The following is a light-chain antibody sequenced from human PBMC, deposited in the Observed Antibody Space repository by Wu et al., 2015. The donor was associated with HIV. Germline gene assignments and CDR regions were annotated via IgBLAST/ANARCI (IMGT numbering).Light chain of an antibody. Sequence: ETVMTQSPVTLSVSPGERATLSCRASQSVSSNLAWYQQKPGQAPRLLIFSTSTRAIGIPARFSGSGSGTEFTLTISSLQSEDFAIYYCQHYNNWPPSFTFGPGTKVDIK. J-gene: IGKJ3*01. CDR1: QSVSSN. V-gene: IGKV3-15*01. CDR2: STS. CDR3: QHYNNWPPSFT.